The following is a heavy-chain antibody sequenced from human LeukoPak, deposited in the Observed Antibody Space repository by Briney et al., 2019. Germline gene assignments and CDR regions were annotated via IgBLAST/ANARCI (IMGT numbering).Heavy chain of an antibody. CDR3: ARVLYYYGSGSYRVNWFDP. CDR1: GGSISSGDYY. CDR2: IYHSGST. V-gene: IGHV4-30-2*01. Sequence: LSETLSLTCTVSGGSISSGDYYRSWIRQPPGKGLEWIGYIYHSGSTYYNPSLKSRVTISVDRSKNQFSLKLSSVTAADTAVYYCARVLYYYGSGSYRVNWFDPWGQGTLVTVSS. D-gene: IGHD3-10*01. J-gene: IGHJ5*02.